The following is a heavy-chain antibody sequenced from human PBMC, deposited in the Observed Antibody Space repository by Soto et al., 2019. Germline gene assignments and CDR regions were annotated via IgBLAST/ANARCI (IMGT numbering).Heavy chain of an antibody. D-gene: IGHD3-3*01. Sequence: SETRSLTCTVSGGSMSSYYWTWIRQPAGKGLEWIGRVYSSGGTHYNPSLKSRVTISLDTSKNQFSLRLLSVTDADTAVYYCARGPRFSDWFDPWGQGTLVTVSS. V-gene: IGHV4-4*07. CDR3: ARGPRFSDWFDP. CDR2: VYSSGGT. CDR1: GGSMSSYY. J-gene: IGHJ5*02.